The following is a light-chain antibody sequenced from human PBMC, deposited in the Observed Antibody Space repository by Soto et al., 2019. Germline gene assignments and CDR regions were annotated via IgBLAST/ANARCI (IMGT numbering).Light chain of an antibody. J-gene: IGKJ5*01. V-gene: IGKV3-15*01. CDR2: GAS. Sequence: EIVLTQSPATLSLSPGERATLSCRASQSVSSYLAWYQQKPGQAPRLLIYGASTRATGIPARFSGSGSGTEFTLTISSLQSEDSALYFCQQYNNWPPITFGQGTRLEIK. CDR3: QQYNNWPPIT. CDR1: QSVSSY.